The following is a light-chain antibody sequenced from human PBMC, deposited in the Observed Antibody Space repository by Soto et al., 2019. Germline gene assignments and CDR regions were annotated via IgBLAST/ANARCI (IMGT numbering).Light chain of an antibody. CDR3: MQDPQNPPYA. J-gene: IGKJ2*01. V-gene: IGKV2-28*01. CDR2: LGS. Sequence: DVVMTQSPLSLPVTPGESASISCRSSQSLLQWNGYNYVDWYLQKPGQSPQLLIYLGSLRAGGVPDRFSGSGSGTDFTLKISRVEAEDVGVYYCMQDPQNPPYAFGQGTKVEIK. CDR1: QSLLQWNGYNY.